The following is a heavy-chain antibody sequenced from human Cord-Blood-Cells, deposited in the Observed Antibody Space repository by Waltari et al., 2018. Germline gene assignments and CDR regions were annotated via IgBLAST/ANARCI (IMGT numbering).Heavy chain of an antibody. Sequence: QVQLQESGPGLVKPSETLSLTCTVSGGSISSYYWSWIRQPAGKGLEWIGRIDTSGRTNYNPARKSRVPMSVDTSKNQFSRKLSSVTAADTAVYYCARVGSIAAAGDAFDIWGQGTMVTVSS. CDR2: IDTSGRT. J-gene: IGHJ3*02. V-gene: IGHV4-4*07. CDR3: ARVGSIAAAGDAFDI. CDR1: GGSISSYY. D-gene: IGHD6-13*01.